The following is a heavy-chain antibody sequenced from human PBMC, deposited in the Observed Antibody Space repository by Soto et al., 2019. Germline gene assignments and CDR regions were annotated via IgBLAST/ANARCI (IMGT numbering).Heavy chain of an antibody. J-gene: IGHJ4*02. V-gene: IGHV3-15*01. CDR2: IKSKTDGGTT. CDR1: GFTFSNAW. CDR3: TTDSGIQLWLPGY. Sequence: PGGSLRLSCAASGFTFSNAWMSWVRQAPGKGLEWVGRIKSKTDGGTTDYAAPVKGRFTISRDDSKNTLYLQMNSLKTEDTAVYYCTTDSGIQLWLPGYWGPGTLVTVSS. D-gene: IGHD5-18*01.